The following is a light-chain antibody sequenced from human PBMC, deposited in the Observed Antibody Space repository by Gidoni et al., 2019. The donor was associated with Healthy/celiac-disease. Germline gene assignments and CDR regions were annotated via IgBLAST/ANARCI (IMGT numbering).Light chain of an antibody. CDR2: DVS. V-gene: IGLV2-11*01. Sequence: QSALTQPRSVSASPGQSVTISCTGTSSDVGGYNYVSWYQQHPGKAPKLMIYDVSKRPSGVPDRFSGSKSGNTASLTISGLQAEDEADYYCCSYAGSYTFGVFGGGTKLTVL. J-gene: IGLJ2*01. CDR3: CSYAGSYTFGV. CDR1: SSDVGGYNY.